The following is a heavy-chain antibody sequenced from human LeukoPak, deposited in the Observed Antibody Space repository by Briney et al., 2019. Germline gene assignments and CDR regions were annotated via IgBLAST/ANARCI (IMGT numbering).Heavy chain of an antibody. J-gene: IGHJ4*02. D-gene: IGHD6-19*01. V-gene: IGHV4-59*01. CDR3: ARDRGAVAGKYYFDY. CDR2: IYYSGST. CDR1: GGSISSYY. Sequence: SETLSLTCTVSGGSISSYYWSWIRQPPGKGLEWIGYIYYSGSTNYNPSLKSRVTISVGTSKNQFSLKLSSVTAADTAVYYCARDRGAVAGKYYFDYWGQGTLVTVSS.